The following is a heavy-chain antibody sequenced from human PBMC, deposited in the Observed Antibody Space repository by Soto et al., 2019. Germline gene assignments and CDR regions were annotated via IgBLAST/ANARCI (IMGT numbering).Heavy chain of an antibody. D-gene: IGHD3-10*01. CDR1: GFTFSSYG. CDR3: ARDTYYYGSGSSATDY. Sequence: PGESLKISCATSGFTFSSYGMYWVRQAPGKGLEWVAVIWYDGTNKHYADSVKGRFTISRDNSKNTLSLQMNSLRVEDTAVYYCARDTYYYGSGSSATDYWGQGTLVTVSS. J-gene: IGHJ4*02. V-gene: IGHV3-33*01. CDR2: IWYDGTNK.